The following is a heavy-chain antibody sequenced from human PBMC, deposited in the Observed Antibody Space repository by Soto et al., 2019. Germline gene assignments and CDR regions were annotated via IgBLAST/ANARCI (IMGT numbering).Heavy chain of an antibody. Sequence: PGGSLRLSCAASGFTFSSYGMHWVRQAPGKGLEWVAVIWYDGSNKYYADSVKGRFTISRDNSKNTLYLQMNSLRAEDTAVYYCARDIFHYDSSGYYHGMDVWGQGTTVTVSS. CDR3: ARDIFHYDSSGYYHGMDV. D-gene: IGHD3-22*01. CDR1: GFTFSSYG. CDR2: IWYDGSNK. V-gene: IGHV3-33*01. J-gene: IGHJ6*02.